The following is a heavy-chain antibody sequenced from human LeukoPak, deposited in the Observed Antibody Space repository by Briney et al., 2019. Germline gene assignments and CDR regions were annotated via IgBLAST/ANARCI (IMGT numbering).Heavy chain of an antibody. J-gene: IGHJ5*02. CDR3: ARVHGSGSNNWFDP. V-gene: IGHV3-30*04. CDR1: RFTFSSYA. D-gene: IGHD3-10*01. Sequence: GGPLRLSCAASRFTFSSYAMHWVRQAPGKGLEWVAVISYDGSNKYYADSVKGRFTISRDNSKNTLYLQMNSLRAEDTAVYYCARVHGSGSNNWFDPWGQGTLVTVSS. CDR2: ISYDGSNK.